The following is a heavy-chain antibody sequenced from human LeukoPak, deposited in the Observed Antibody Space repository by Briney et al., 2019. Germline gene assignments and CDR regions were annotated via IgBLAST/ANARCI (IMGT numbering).Heavy chain of an antibody. CDR2: ISYDGSDK. CDR3: AKALGEAEPL. V-gene: IGHV3-30*18. CDR1: GFTFSILG. D-gene: IGHD1-26*01. J-gene: IGHJ4*02. Sequence: GGSLRLSCAASGFTFSILGMHSVRQAPGKGPEWVALISYDGSDKYYADSVKGRFTISRDNSKSTLYLQMNNLRAEDTAVYYCAKALGEAEPLWGQGTLVTVSS.